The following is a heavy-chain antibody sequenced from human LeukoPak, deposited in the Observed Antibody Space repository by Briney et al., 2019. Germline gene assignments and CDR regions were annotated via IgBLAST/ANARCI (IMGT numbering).Heavy chain of an antibody. Sequence: SETLSLTCTFSGGFISSYYWSWIRQPPGKGLEWIGYIYYSGSTYYNPSLKSRVNILVDTSKNQFSLKLSSGTAADTAVYYCARDPYSGYGIDYWGQGTLVTVSS. CDR3: ARDPYSGYGIDY. CDR2: IYYSGST. CDR1: GGFISSYY. J-gene: IGHJ4*02. D-gene: IGHD5-12*01. V-gene: IGHV4-59*12.